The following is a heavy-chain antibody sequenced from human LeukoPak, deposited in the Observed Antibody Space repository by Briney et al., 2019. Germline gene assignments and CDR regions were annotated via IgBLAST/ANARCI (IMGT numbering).Heavy chain of an antibody. CDR3: ARRAAAYSHPYDY. V-gene: IGHV3-53*01. J-gene: IGHJ4*02. D-gene: IGHD2-15*01. Sequence: GGSLSLSCTAAWFTISNYFMCFLRQAGRRLLEWVSFIYSGGSTHYAAAMKCRSTISRDNSKNTLYLQMTRLTAEDTAVYYAARRAAAYSHPYDYWGQGTLVTVSS. CDR1: WFTISNYF. CDR2: IYSGGST.